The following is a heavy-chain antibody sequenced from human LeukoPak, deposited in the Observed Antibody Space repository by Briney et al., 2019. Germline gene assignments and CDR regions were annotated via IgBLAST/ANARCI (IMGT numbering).Heavy chain of an antibody. Sequence: PGGSLRLSCAASGFTFSSYSMNWVRQAPGKGLEWVSSISSSSSYIYYADSVKGRFTISRDNAKNSLYLQMNSLRAEDTAVYYCYALEEQWLVGDYWGQGTLVTVSS. D-gene: IGHD6-19*01. CDR2: ISSSSSYI. V-gene: IGHV3-21*01. CDR1: GFTFSSYS. J-gene: IGHJ4*02. CDR3: YALEEQWLVGDY.